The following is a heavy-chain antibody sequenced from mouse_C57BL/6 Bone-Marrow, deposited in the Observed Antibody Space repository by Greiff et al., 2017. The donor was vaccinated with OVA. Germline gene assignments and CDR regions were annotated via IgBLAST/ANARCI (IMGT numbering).Heavy chain of an antibody. CDR1: GYTFTSYW. CDR3: ARWDYYGSSYGEMDY. V-gene: IGHV1-72*01. Sequence: VQLQQPGAELVKPGASVKLSCKASGYTFTSYWMHWVKQRPGRGLEGIGRIDPNSGGTKYNEKFKSKATLTVDKPSSTAYMQLSSLTSEDSAVYYCARWDYYGSSYGEMDYWGQGTSVTVSS. D-gene: IGHD1-1*01. J-gene: IGHJ4*01. CDR2: IDPNSGGT.